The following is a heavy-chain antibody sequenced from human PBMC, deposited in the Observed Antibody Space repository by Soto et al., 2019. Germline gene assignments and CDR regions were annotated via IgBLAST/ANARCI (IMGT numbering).Heavy chain of an antibody. J-gene: IGHJ5*02. Sequence: SCKASVYTFTSYDINWVRQASGQGLEWLGWMNPKSGQKAYVEKFQGRVTMTANTSISTAYMELSSLRSDDTAVYYCARDIGPALDWFGPWGQGALVTVSS. CDR3: ARDIGPALDWFGP. CDR1: VYTFTSYD. CDR2: MNPKSGQK. D-gene: IGHD5-18*01. V-gene: IGHV1-8*01.